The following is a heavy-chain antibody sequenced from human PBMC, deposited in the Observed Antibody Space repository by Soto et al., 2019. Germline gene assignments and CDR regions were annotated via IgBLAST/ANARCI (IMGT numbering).Heavy chain of an antibody. Sequence: PSETLSLTCFVSGYSITAGGYYWSWIRHHPGKGLEWIGSFYSSGSIIYNPSLRSRVSISGGTSSNQSSMSLTSVTAADTARYYCARMYSSGSGWFHPWGQGTLVTVSS. V-gene: IGHV4-31*03. D-gene: IGHD6-19*01. CDR3: ARMYSSGSGWFHP. CDR1: GYSITAGGYY. CDR2: FYSSGSI. J-gene: IGHJ5*02.